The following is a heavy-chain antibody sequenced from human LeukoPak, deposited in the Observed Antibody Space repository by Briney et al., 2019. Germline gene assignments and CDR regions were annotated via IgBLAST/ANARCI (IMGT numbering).Heavy chain of an antibody. D-gene: IGHD1-26*01. J-gene: IGHJ4*02. V-gene: IGHV3-53*01. CDR3: ARTRSGSYESDY. Sequence: GGSLRLSCAASGFTVSSNYMSWVRQAPGKGLEWVSVIYSGGSTYYADSVMGRFTISRDNSKNTLYLQMNSLRAEDTAVYYCARTRSGSYESDYWGQGTLVTVSS. CDR2: IYSGGST. CDR1: GFTVSSNY.